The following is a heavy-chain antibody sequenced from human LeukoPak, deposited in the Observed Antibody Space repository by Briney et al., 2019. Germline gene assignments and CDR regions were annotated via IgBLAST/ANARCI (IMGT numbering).Heavy chain of an antibody. CDR2: ISYDGSNK. CDR3: ARDGDSGYPAPFDI. D-gene: IGHD5-12*01. V-gene: IGHV3-30-3*01. J-gene: IGHJ3*02. Sequence: PGRSLRLSCAASGFTFSSYAMHWVRQAPGKGLEWVAVISYDGSNKYYADSVKGRFTISRDNSKNTLYLQMNSLRAEDTAVYYCARDGDSGYPAPFDIWGQGTMVTVSS. CDR1: GFTFSSYA.